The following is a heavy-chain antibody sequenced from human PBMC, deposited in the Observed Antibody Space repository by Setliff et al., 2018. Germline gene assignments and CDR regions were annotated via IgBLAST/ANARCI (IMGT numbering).Heavy chain of an antibody. D-gene: IGHD6-13*01. CDR2: IKEDTTEK. CDR3: ARELLSRYSSSWLH. J-gene: IGHJ4*02. Sequence: GGSLRLSCVVSGLRISNYWMSWVRRAPGKGLEWVAIIKEDTTEKYYVDSVKGRFTISRDNAKNSLYLQMNSLRAEDTAVYYCARELLSRYSSSWLHWGQGTLVTVSS. V-gene: IGHV3-7*01. CDR1: GLRISNYW.